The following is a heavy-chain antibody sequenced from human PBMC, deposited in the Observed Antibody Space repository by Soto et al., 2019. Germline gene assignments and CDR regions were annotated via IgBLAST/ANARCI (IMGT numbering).Heavy chain of an antibody. CDR1: GGSFSDYY. V-gene: IGHV4-34*02. Sequence: QVQLQQRGAGLLKPSETLSLTCAVLGGSFSDYYWTWIRQPPGKGLEWIGEINHSGGTSYNPSLKSRLTPSVDTSTKDFSLNPSSVTAADTAAYHCVRGRAFMSRVAFDIWGQGTMVTVSS. CDR2: INHSGGT. J-gene: IGHJ3*02. CDR3: VRGRAFMSRVAFDI. D-gene: IGHD1-26*01.